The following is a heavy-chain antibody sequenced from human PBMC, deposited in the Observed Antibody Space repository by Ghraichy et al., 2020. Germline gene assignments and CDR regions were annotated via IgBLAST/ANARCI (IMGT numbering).Heavy chain of an antibody. D-gene: IGHD2-8*01. CDR1: GFTFSSYN. Sequence: GGSLRLSCAASGFTFSSYNMNWVRQAPGKGLEWVSYISSSGGTIYYGDSVKGRFTISRDNAKNSLYLQMNSLRDEDTAVYYCARVDIVLLNGQGFLDPWGQGTLVTVSS. J-gene: IGHJ5*02. CDR3: ARVDIVLLNGQGFLDP. V-gene: IGHV3-48*02. CDR2: ISSSGGTI.